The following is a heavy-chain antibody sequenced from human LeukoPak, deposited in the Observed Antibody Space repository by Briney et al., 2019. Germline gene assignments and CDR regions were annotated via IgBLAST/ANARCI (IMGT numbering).Heavy chain of an antibody. J-gene: IGHJ3*01. CDR2: IYSGGET. D-gene: IGHD3-10*01. Sequence: GGSLRLSCAASGFSVSNNYMSWVRQAPGKGLDWVSVIYSGGETYYTDSVRGRFIISRDSSKNTLYLQMDSLRVEDTAIYYCARDSADGDVIDVWGQGTMVTVSS. V-gene: IGHV3-53*01. CDR3: ARDSADGDVIDV. CDR1: GFSVSNNY.